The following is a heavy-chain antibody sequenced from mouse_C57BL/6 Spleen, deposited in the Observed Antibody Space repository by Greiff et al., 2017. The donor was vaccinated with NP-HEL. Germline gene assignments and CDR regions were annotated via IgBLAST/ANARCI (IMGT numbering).Heavy chain of an antibody. Sequence: VKLQQSGPELVKPGASVKISCKASGYAFSSSWMNWVKQRPGKGLEWIGRIYPGDGDTNYNGKFKGKATLTAAKSSSTAYMQLSSLTSDDSAVYFCASHYGSSACVLDYWGQGTSVTVSS. J-gene: IGHJ4*01. CDR2: IYPGDGDT. V-gene: IGHV1-82*01. CDR3: ASHYGSSACVLDY. CDR1: GYAFSSSW. D-gene: IGHD1-1*01.